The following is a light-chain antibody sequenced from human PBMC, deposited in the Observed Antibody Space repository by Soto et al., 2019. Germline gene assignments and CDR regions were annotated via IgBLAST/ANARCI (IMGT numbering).Light chain of an antibody. J-gene: IGLJ1*01. CDR3: AAWDDSLSGFV. Sequence: QSVLTQPPSASGAPGQRFTISCSGSSSNTGSNYVYWYQQLPGTAPKLLIYRNNQRPSGVPDRFSGSKSGTSASLAISGLRSEDEADYSCAAWDDSLSGFVFGTGTKVTVL. CDR1: SSNTGSNY. V-gene: IGLV1-47*01. CDR2: RNN.